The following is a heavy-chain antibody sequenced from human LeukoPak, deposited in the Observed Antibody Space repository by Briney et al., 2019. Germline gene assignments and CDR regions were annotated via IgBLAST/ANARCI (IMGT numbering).Heavy chain of an antibody. D-gene: IGHD6-13*01. J-gene: IGHJ4*02. CDR1: GFTFSSYW. CDR3: ARGRGNSSSWYWDY. Sequence: GGSLRLSCAASGFTFSSYWMTWLRQAPGKWLEWVANIKQDGSEKYYVDSAKGRFTISRDNGKKSLYLQMNSLRVEDTAVYYCARGRGNSSSWYWDYWGQGTLVTVSS. CDR2: IKQDGSEK. V-gene: IGHV3-7*01.